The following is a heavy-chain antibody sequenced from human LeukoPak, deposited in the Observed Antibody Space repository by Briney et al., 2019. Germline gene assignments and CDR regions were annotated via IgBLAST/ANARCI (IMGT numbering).Heavy chain of an antibody. V-gene: IGHV4-61*01. J-gene: IGHJ3*02. CDR2: IYYSGST. D-gene: IGHD3-22*01. CDR3: ARQRRRQITMIVVVNKGGAFDI. CDR1: GGSVSSGNYY. Sequence: PSETLSLTCTVSGGSVSSGNYYWSWIRQPPGKGLEWIGYIYYSGSTNYNPSLKSRVTISVDTSKNQFSLKLSSVTAADTAVYYCARQRRRQITMIVVVNKGGAFDIWGQGTMVTISS.